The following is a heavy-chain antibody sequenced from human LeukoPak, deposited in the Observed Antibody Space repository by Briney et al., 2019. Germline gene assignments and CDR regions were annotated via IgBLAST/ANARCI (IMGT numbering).Heavy chain of an antibody. CDR2: IYPGDSDT. Sequence: GESLKISCKGSGYSFTSYWIGWVRQMPGKGLEWMGIIYPGDSDTRYSPSFQGQVTISADKSISNAYLQWSSLKASDTAMYYCARRPYCSSTSCYQSNWFDPWGQGTLVTVSS. CDR1: GYSFTSYW. V-gene: IGHV5-51*01. D-gene: IGHD2-2*01. CDR3: ARRPYCSSTSCYQSNWFDP. J-gene: IGHJ5*02.